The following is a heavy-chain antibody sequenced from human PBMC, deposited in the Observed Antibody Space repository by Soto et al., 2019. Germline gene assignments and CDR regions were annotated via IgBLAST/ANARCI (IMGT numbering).Heavy chain of an antibody. J-gene: IGHJ5*02. D-gene: IGHD7-27*01. CDR1: GFTVSNNY. CDR3: KRRPGS. V-gene: IGHV3-66*04. CDR2: IYSGGNT. Sequence: EVQLVEAGGGLVQPGESLRLSCAASGFTVSNNYMSWVRQAPGKGLEWVSFIYSGGNTYYADSVKRRVNISRDKSKNTLYLQMNTLRVEDTAVYYCKRRPGSWGQGTLVTVSS.